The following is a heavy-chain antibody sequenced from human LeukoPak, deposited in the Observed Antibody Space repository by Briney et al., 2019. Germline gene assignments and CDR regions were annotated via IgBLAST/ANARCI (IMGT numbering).Heavy chain of an antibody. Sequence: GGSLRLSCAASGFTFSSYSMNWVRQAPGKGLEWVSSISSSSSYIYYADSVKGRFTISRDNAKNSLYLQMNSLRAEDTAVYYCARDYDSGGYHDYWGQGTLVTVSS. CDR2: ISSSSSYI. CDR1: GFTFSSYS. V-gene: IGHV3-21*01. D-gene: IGHD3-22*01. J-gene: IGHJ4*02. CDR3: ARDYDSGGYHDY.